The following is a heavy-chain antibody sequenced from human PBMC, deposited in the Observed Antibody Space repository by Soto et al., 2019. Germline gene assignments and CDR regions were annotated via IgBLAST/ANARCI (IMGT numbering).Heavy chain of an antibody. CDR3: AKDMRGGSSSSRYYYGVDV. CDR2: ISWDSGTI. Sequence: EVQLVESGGGLVQPGRSLRLSCAASGFTFDDYAMHWVRQAPGKGLEWVSGISWDSGTIVYVDSVKGRFTISRDNAKXXLXXQMNSLRDEDTALYYCAKDMRGGSSSSRYYYGVDVWGQGTTVTVSS. J-gene: IGHJ6*02. D-gene: IGHD6-13*01. CDR1: GFTFDDYA. V-gene: IGHV3-9*01.